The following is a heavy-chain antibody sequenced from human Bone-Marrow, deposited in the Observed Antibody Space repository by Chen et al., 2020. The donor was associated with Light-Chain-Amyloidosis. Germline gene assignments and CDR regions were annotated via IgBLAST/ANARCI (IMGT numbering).Heavy chain of an antibody. V-gene: IGHV3-23*04. J-gene: IGHJ4*02. CDR2: VSGSTVST. CDR3: TRKGGYFDF. CDR1: GFNFSSFG. D-gene: IGHD3-10*01. Sequence: EVQLVEPGGGLVQPGGSLRRSCATSGFNFSSFGMSWVRQAPGKGLEWVSTVSGSTVSTYYAGAVKGRFIISRDNSKSTLYLQMNSLRAGDTAVYFCTRKGGYFDFWGQGSLVTVSS.